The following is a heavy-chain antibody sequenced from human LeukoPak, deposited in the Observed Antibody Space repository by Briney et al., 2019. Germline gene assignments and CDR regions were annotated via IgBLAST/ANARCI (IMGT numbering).Heavy chain of an antibody. CDR2: IIPIFRTT. CDR1: GGTFSNYA. D-gene: IGHD1-26*01. J-gene: IGHJ5*01. V-gene: IGHV1-69*05. Sequence: SSVKVSCKASGGTFSNYAFSWVRQAPGQGLEWRGGIIPIFRTTNYAEQFQDRVTITTDESTNTAYLDLSSLRSEDTAVYYCAKDDGSATMGFDSWGQGTLVSVSS. CDR3: AKDDGSATMGFDS.